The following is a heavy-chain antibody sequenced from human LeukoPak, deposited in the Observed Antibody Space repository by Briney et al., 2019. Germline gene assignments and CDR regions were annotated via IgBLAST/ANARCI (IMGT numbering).Heavy chain of an antibody. Sequence: ASETLSLTCTVSGGSISSYYWSWIRQPAGKGLEWIGRIYTSGSTNYNPSLKSRVTISVDKSKNQFSLKLSSVTAADTAVYYCAYSYVLGWFDPWGQGTLVTVSS. V-gene: IGHV4-4*07. CDR1: GGSISSYY. CDR2: IYTSGST. J-gene: IGHJ5*02. D-gene: IGHD5-18*01. CDR3: AYSYVLGWFDP.